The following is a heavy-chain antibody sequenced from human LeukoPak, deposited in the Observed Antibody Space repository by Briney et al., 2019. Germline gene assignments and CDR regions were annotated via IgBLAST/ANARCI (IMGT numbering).Heavy chain of an antibody. V-gene: IGHV1-2*02. J-gene: IGHJ4*02. Sequence: EASVKVSCKASGYTFTDYYIHWVRQAPGQGLEWMGWINPNSAGTNYAPKFQGRVTMTRDTSISTAYMELSRLRSDDTAVYYCARELVGATTPDYWGQGTLVTASS. CDR2: INPNSAGT. CDR1: GYTFTDYY. D-gene: IGHD1-26*01. CDR3: ARELVGATTPDY.